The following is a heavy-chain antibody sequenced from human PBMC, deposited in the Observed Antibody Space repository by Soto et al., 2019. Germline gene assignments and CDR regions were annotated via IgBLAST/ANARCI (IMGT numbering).Heavy chain of an antibody. CDR2: ISYDGSNK. V-gene: IGHV3-30*18. CDR1: GFTFSSYG. D-gene: IGHD3-22*01. CDR3: AKGIQDYDSSGAFDI. J-gene: IGHJ3*02. Sequence: QVQLVESGGGVVQPGRSLRLSCVASGFTFSSYGMHWVRQAPGKGLEWVAVISYDGSNKYYADSVKGRFTISRDNSKNTLYLQMNSLRAEDTAVYYCAKGIQDYDSSGAFDIWGQGTMVTVSS.